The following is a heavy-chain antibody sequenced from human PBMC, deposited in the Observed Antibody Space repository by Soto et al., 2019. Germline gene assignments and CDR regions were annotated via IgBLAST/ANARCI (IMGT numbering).Heavy chain of an antibody. J-gene: IGHJ6*02. Sequence: AASVNVSFKSSGDTFISYSISWVRQGPGQGLEWMGGIIPIFGTANYAQKFQGRVTITADESTSTAYMELSSLRSEDTAVYYCARDGSGYRSRASPMDVWGQGTTVTVS. CDR2: IIPIFGTA. CDR1: GDTFISYS. V-gene: IGHV1-69*13. D-gene: IGHD3-22*01. CDR3: ARDGSGYRSRASPMDV.